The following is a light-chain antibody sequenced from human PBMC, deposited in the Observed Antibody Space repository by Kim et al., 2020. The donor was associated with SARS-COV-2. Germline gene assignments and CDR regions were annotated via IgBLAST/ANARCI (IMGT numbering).Light chain of an antibody. V-gene: IGKV3-11*01. CDR3: QQRTNWPPALT. Sequence: ETVLTQSPATLSSSPGERATLSCRASETVGRYLAWYQQKPGQAPRLLIYDASLRATGIPARFSGSGSETDFTLTISSLEPEDFAVYYCQQRTNWPPALTFGGGTKVEIK. J-gene: IGKJ4*01. CDR1: ETVGRY. CDR2: DAS.